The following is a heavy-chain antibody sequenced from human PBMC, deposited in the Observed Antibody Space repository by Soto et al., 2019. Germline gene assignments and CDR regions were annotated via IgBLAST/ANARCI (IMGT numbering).Heavy chain of an antibody. V-gene: IGHV3-33*01. Sequence: QVQLVESGGGVVQPGRSLRLSCAASGFTFSSYGMHWVRQAPGKGLEWVAVIWYDGSNKYYADSVKGRFTISRDNSKNTLYLQMNSLRAEDTAVYYGARDQSPHYYDYGKGAFDIWGQGTMVTVSS. D-gene: IGHD5-12*01. CDR2: IWYDGSNK. CDR1: GFTFSSYG. CDR3: ARDQSPHYYDYGKGAFDI. J-gene: IGHJ3*02.